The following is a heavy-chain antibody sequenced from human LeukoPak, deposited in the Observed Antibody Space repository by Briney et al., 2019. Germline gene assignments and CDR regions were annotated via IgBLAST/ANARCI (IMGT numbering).Heavy chain of an antibody. CDR2: ISGSGGST. CDR3: ARDRDSSGYYEFVFDY. CDR1: GFTFSSYA. Sequence: GGSLRLSCAASGFTFSSYAMSWVRQAPGKGLEWVSGISGSGGSTYYADSVKGRFTISRDNAKNSLYLQMNSLRAEDTAVYYCARDRDSSGYYEFVFDYWGQGTLVTVSS. D-gene: IGHD3-22*01. V-gene: IGHV3-23*01. J-gene: IGHJ4*02.